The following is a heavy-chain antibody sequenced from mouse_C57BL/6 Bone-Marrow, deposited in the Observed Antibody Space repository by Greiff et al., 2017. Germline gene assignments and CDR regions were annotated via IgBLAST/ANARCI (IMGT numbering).Heavy chain of an antibody. CDR3: TRRGPFAY. CDR2: ISSGGDYI. J-gene: IGHJ3*01. D-gene: IGHD3-3*01. CDR1: GFTFSSYA. V-gene: IGHV5S21*01. Sequence: VKLVESGEGLVKPGGSLKLSCAASGFTFSSYAMSWVRQTPEKRLEWVAYISSGGDYICYADTVKGRYTFSRDNAWNTLYLQMSSLKSEDTAMYYCTRRGPFAYWGQGTLVTVSA.